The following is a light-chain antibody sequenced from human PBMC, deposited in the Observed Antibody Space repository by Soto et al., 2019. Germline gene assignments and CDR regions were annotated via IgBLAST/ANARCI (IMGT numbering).Light chain of an antibody. CDR2: GVS. J-gene: IGKJ1*01. CDR1: QSISSY. V-gene: IGKV3-15*01. Sequence: EVVWMQPPGTLSLSPGERATLSCRSSQSISSYLAWYQHKPGQSPRLLIYGVSTRATGVPARFSGSGSGTEFNLTISSLQTEDSAVYYCQQYNNWPLGTFGPGTKVDIK. CDR3: QQYNNWPLGT.